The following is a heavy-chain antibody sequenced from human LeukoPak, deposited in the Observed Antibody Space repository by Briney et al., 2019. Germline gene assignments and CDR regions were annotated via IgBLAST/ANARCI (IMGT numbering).Heavy chain of an antibody. D-gene: IGHD3-22*01. CDR3: AKGSSSGYPTDLDY. J-gene: IGHJ4*02. V-gene: IGHV3-23*01. Sequence: GGSLRLSCAASGFTFSSYAMSWVRQAPGKGLEGVSAISGSGGSTYYADSVKGRFTISRDNSKNTLYLQMNSLRAEDTAVYYCAKGSSSGYPTDLDYWGQGTLVTVSS. CDR2: ISGSGGST. CDR1: GFTFSSYA.